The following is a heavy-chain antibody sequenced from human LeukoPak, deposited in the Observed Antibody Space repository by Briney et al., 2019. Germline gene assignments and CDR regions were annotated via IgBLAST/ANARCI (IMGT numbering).Heavy chain of an antibody. J-gene: IGHJ4*02. D-gene: IGHD4-17*01. CDR2: ISSSNSAI. CDR1: GFVFSTYS. CDR3: ARDHDYGDSYFDY. Sequence: GGSLRLSCAASGFVFSTYSMNWVRQAPGKGLEWVSYISSSNSAIYYADSVRGRFTISRDNSKNTLYLQMNSLRAEDTAVYYCARDHDYGDSYFDYWGQGTLVTASS. V-gene: IGHV3-48*01.